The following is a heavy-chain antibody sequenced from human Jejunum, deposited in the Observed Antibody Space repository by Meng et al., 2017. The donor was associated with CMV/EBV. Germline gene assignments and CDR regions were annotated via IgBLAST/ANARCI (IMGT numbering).Heavy chain of an antibody. V-gene: IGHV3-30-3*01. D-gene: IGHD3/OR15-3a*01. J-gene: IGHJ4*02. CDR3: ARGREGFWTATPLNY. Sequence: FPFSNFGMHWVRQAPGKGLAWVAFISYDGSNKNYTDSVKGRFTISRDNARNSLYLQMNSLGVGDTAVYYCARGREGFWTATPLNYWGRGTLVTVSS. CDR1: FPFSNFG. CDR2: ISYDGSNK.